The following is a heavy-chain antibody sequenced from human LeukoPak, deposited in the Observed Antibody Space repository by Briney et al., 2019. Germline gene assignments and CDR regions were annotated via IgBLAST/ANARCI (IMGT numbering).Heavy chain of an antibody. Sequence: GGSLRLSCAASGFTFSSYGMHWVRQAPGKGLEWVAVISYDGSNKYYADSVKGRFTISRDNSKNTLYLQMNSLRAEDTAVYYWEKEGGNSYGPAGWKNVFDIWAQGTRVPVFS. V-gene: IGHV3-30*18. CDR2: ISYDGSNK. D-gene: IGHD5-18*01. CDR1: GFTFSSYG. CDR3: EKEGGNSYGPAGWKNVFDI. J-gene: IGHJ3*02.